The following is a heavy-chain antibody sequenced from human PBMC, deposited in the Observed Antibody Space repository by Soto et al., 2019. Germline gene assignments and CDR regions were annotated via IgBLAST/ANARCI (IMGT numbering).Heavy chain of an antibody. J-gene: IGHJ3*01. Sequence: ASVKVSCKASVFTISGISWVRQAPGQRLEWMGWISTHNGNTIYAQEFQGRVIMTMDTSTTTVYMELRSLRPDDTAVYLCAREGILGLFDAYDLWGQGTMVTVSS. V-gene: IGHV1-18*04. CDR3: AREGILGLFDAYDL. CDR1: VFTISG. CDR2: ISTHNGNT. D-gene: IGHD3-3*01.